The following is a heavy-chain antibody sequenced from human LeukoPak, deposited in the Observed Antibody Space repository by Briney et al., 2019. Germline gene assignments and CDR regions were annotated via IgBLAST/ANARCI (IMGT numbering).Heavy chain of an antibody. CDR1: GFTVSSNY. CDR3: ARDSRFRHFDY. J-gene: IGHJ4*02. D-gene: IGHD2-21*01. CDR2: IYSGGST. Sequence: GGSLRLSCAASGFTVSSNYMGWVRQAPGKGLEWVSVIYSGGSTYYADSVEGRFTISRDNSKNTLYLQMNSLRAEDTAVYYCARDSRFRHFDYWGQGTLVTVSS. V-gene: IGHV3-66*01.